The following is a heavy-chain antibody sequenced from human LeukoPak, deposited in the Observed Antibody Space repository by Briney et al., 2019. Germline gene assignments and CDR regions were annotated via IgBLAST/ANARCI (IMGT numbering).Heavy chain of an antibody. CDR1: GYSFNTYW. V-gene: IGHV5-51*01. Sequence: GESLKISCRGSGYSFNTYWIGWVRQMPGKGLEWMGIIYPGDSDTRYSPSFQGQVTISADKSITTAHLRWSSLKASDTAMYYCVMGSYSYYFDSWGQGTLVTVSS. CDR2: IYPGDSDT. CDR3: VMGSYSYYFDS. D-gene: IGHD3-10*01. J-gene: IGHJ4*02.